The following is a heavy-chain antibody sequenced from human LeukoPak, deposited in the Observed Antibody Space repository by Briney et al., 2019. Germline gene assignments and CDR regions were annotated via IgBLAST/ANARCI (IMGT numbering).Heavy chain of an antibody. D-gene: IGHD3-22*01. J-gene: IGHJ3*02. CDR1: GGSISSYY. V-gene: IGHV4-59*01. CDR2: IYYSGST. CDR3: ARGRQRLSDYYDSSGYRDAFDI. Sequence: SSETLSLTCTVSGGSISSYYWSWIRQPPGKGLEWIGYIYYSGSTNYNPSLKSRVTISVDTSKNQFSLKLSSVTAADTAVYYCARGRQRLSDYYDSSGYRDAFDIWGQGTMVTVSS.